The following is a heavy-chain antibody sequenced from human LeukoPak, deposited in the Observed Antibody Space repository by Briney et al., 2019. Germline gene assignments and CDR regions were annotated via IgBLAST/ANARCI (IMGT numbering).Heavy chain of an antibody. J-gene: IGHJ4*02. CDR1: GGSISRYY. CDR3: AREWQYQFDY. CDR2: IYYSGST. V-gene: IGHV4-59*12. D-gene: IGHD4-11*01. Sequence: PSETLSLTCTVSGGSISRYYWSWIRQPPGKGLEWIGYIYYSGSTNYNPSLKSRVTISVDTSKNQFSLKVTSVTAADTAVYYCAREWQYQFDYWGQGSLVTISS.